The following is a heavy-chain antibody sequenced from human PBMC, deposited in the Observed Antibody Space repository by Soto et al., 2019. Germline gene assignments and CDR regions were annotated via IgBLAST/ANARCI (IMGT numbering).Heavy chain of an antibody. CDR1: GGSISSYY. CDR3: ARSSARSITMVRGMFYMDV. J-gene: IGHJ6*03. V-gene: IGHV4-59*01. CDR2: IYYSGST. D-gene: IGHD3-10*01. Sequence: SETLSLTCTVSGGSISSYYWSWIRQPPGKGLEWIGYIYYSGSTNYNPSLKSRVTISVDTSKNQFSLKLSSVTAADTAVYYCARSSARSITMVRGMFYMDVWGKGTTVTVSS.